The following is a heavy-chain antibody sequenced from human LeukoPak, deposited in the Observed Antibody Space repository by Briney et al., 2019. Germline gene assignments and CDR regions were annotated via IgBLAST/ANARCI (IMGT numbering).Heavy chain of an antibody. CDR3: ASWTWIQLY. J-gene: IGHJ4*02. CDR2: INHSGST. D-gene: IGHD5-18*01. Sequence: ASETLSLTCAVYGGSFSGYYWSWIRQPPGKGLEWIGEINHSGSTNYNPSLKSRVTISVDTSKDQFSLKLSSVTAADTAVYYCASWTWIQLYWGQGTLDTVSS. V-gene: IGHV4-34*01. CDR1: GGSFSGYY.